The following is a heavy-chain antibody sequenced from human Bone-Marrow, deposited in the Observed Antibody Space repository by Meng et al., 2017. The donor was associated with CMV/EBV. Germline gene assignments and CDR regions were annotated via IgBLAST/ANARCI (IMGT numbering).Heavy chain of an antibody. CDR3: ARGQGQLGGTQFDY. Sequence: ASVKVSCKASCYTFTSYGISWVRQAPGQGLEWMGWISAYNGNTNYAQKFQGRVTMTTDTSTSTAYMELRSLKSDDTAVYYCARGQGQLGGTQFDYWGQGTLVTVSS. D-gene: IGHD6-6*01. V-gene: IGHV1-18*01. CDR2: ISAYNGNT. J-gene: IGHJ4*02. CDR1: CYTFTSYG.